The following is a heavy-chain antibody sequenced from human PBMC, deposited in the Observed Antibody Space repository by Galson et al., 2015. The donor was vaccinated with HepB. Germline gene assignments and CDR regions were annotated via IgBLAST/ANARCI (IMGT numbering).Heavy chain of an antibody. CDR1: GFTFSDYY. Sequence: SLRLSCAASGFTFSDYYMSWIRQVPGKGLEWLSYISSTSSFINYADSVKGRFTISRDNAKKSLYLQMDSLRVEDTAIYYCAREDYDNANGGGFFDYWGQRILVTVSS. CDR3: AREDYDNANGGGFFDY. CDR2: ISSTSSFI. J-gene: IGHJ4*02. V-gene: IGHV3-11*05. D-gene: IGHD3-9*01.